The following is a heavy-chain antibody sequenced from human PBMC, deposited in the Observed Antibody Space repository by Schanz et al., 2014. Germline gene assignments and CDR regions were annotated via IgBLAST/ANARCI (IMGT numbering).Heavy chain of an antibody. V-gene: IGHV3-74*02. J-gene: IGHJ3*02. CDR3: ARKMKLGVYGGKGHDSLDI. CDR2: INSVGSNT. CDR1: GFTFSSHW. Sequence: VQLVESGGGLVQPGGSLRLSCAASGFTFSSHWMHWVRQDPGKGLVWVARINSVGSNTDYADSVKGRFTISRDNSKSTLYLQMNTLRAEDTAVYYCARKMKLGVYGGKGHDSLDIWGQGTMVTVSS. D-gene: IGHD4-17*01.